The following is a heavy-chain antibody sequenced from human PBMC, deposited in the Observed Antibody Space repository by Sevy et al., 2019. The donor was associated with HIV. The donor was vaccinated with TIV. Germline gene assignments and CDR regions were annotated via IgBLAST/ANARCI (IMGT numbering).Heavy chain of an antibody. CDR1: GFTFTDYD. J-gene: IGHJ2*01. V-gene: IGHV3-13*01. CDR2: ISPVDDT. Sequence: GGSLRLSCAASGFTFTDYDMHWVRQGSGRGLEWVSGISPVDDTNYPDFLKGRYTISRENAKKSLFLQINSLRAEDTAVYYCVRAGGTVDSYWYFDLWGRGTLVTVSS. CDR3: VRAGGTVDSYWYFDL. D-gene: IGHD1-26*01.